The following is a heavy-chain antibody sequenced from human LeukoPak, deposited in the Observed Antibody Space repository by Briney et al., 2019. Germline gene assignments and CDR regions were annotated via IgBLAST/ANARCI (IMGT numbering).Heavy chain of an antibody. J-gene: IGHJ4*02. CDR2: ISSGSKYI. CDR1: GLTFSSYS. CDR3: ARALPYSYGSMDF. Sequence: PGRSLRLSCAASGLTFSSYSMNWVRQAPGKGLEWVSSISSGSKYIYNADSVKGRFTISRDNAKNSLYLQMNSLRAEDTAVYYCARALPYSYGSMDFWGQGTLVIVSS. V-gene: IGHV3-21*01. D-gene: IGHD5-18*01.